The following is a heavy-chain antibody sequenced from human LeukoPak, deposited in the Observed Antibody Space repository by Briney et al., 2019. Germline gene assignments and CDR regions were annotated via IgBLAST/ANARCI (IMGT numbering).Heavy chain of an antibody. V-gene: IGHV1-18*01. D-gene: IGHD2-2*01. J-gene: IGHJ1*01. CDR2: ISAYNANT. CDR3: ARSSYCSSTSCFEYFPH. CDR1: GYTFTSYD. Sequence: GASVKVSCKASGYTFTSYDITWVRQAPGQGLEWMGWISAYNANTNYAQNLQGRVTTTTDTSTSTAYMELRSLRSDDTAVYYCARSSYCSSTSCFEYFPHWGQGTLVTVSS.